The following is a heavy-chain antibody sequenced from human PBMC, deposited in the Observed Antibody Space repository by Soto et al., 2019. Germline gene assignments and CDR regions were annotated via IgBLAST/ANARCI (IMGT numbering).Heavy chain of an antibody. CDR1: GFTFSSYA. CDR3: ARDRSSGWYYFDY. CDR2: ISYDGSNK. V-gene: IGHV3-30-3*01. Sequence: QVQLVESGGGVVQPGRSLRLSCAASGFTFSSYAMHWVRQAPGKGLEWVAGISYDGSNKYSADSVKGRFTISRDNSKNTLYLQMNSLRAEDTAVYYCARDRSSGWYYFDYWGQGTLDTVSS. D-gene: IGHD6-19*01. J-gene: IGHJ4*02.